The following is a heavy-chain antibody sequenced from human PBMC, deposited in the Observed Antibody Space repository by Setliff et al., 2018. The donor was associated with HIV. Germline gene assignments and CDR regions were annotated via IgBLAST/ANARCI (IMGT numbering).Heavy chain of an antibody. Sequence: SETLSLTCAVSGYSISSGYYWGWIRQPPGKGLEWIGSIYHSGSTYYNPSLKSRFTISRDSSKNALYLKFYRPRPDDTAVYYCARARTIDYWSDSLAFWGQGTLVTVSS. D-gene: IGHD3-3*01. CDR3: ARARTIDYWSDSLAF. J-gene: IGHJ4*02. CDR2: IYHSGST. CDR1: GYSISSGYY. V-gene: IGHV4-38-2*01.